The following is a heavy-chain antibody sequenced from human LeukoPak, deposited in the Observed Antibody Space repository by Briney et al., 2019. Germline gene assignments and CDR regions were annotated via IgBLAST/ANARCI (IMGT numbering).Heavy chain of an antibody. CDR1: GYSISSGYY. J-gene: IGHJ5*02. V-gene: IGHV4-38-2*02. D-gene: IGHD4-17*01. Sequence: SETLSLTCTVSGYSISSGYYWGWIRQPPGKGLEWIGSIYHSGSTNYNPSLKSRVTISVDKSKNQFSLKLSSVTAADTAVYYCARATTVTTFWFDPWGQGTLVTVSS. CDR3: ARATTVTTFWFDP. CDR2: IYHSGST.